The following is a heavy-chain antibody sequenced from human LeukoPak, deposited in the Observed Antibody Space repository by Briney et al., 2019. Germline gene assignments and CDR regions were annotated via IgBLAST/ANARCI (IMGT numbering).Heavy chain of an antibody. CDR1: GGTFSSYA. CDR3: ARDSSITIFGVVIITGGYGMDV. D-gene: IGHD3-3*01. Sequence: SVKVSCKASGGTFSSYAISWVRQAPGQGLEWMGRIIPILGIANYAQKFQGRVTITADKSTSTAYMELSSLRSEDTAVYYCARDSSITIFGVVIITGGYGMDVWGQGTTVTVSS. V-gene: IGHV1-69*04. CDR2: IIPILGIA. J-gene: IGHJ6*02.